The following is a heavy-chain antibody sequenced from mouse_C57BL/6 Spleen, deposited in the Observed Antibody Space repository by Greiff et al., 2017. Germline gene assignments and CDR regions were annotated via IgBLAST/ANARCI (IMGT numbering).Heavy chain of an antibody. J-gene: IGHJ1*03. Sequence: DVKLVESGGGLVQPGGSLKLSCAASGFTFSDYYMYWVRQTPEKRLEWVAYISNGGGSTYYPDTVKGRFTISRDNAKNTLYLQMSRLKSEDTAMYYCARRDYDEGWYFDVWGTGTTVTVSS. D-gene: IGHD2-4*01. CDR1: GFTFSDYY. CDR2: ISNGGGST. CDR3: ARRDYDEGWYFDV. V-gene: IGHV5-12*01.